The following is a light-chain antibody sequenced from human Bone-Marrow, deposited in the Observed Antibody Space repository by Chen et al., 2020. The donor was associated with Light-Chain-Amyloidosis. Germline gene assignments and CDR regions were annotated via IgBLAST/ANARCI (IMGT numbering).Light chain of an antibody. CDR2: DDS. Sequence: SYVLTQPSSVSVAPGPMATNACGGNNIVTTSVHWYQKTPGQAPLLVVYDDSDRPSGIPERLTGSNSGNTATLTISRVEAGDEADYYCQVWDRSSDRPMFGGGAKLTVL. V-gene: IGLV3-21*02. CDR3: QVWDRSSDRPM. J-gene: IGLJ3*02. CDR1: NIVTTS.